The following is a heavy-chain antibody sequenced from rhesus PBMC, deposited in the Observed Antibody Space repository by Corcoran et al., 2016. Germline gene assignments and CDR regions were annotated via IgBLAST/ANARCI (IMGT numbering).Heavy chain of an antibody. Sequence: QVQLVQSGAEVKNPGASVKISCKASGYPFTSYSINWVRQAHGQGLEWMGCINPSNGNGAYAQKFQGRVTMTGDTSTSTAYMERSSLISEDTAVYFCVGWMNTVTHWGPGVLVTVSS. J-gene: IGHJ5-1*01. CDR1: GYPFTSYS. D-gene: IGHD4-23*01. V-gene: IGHV1-200*01. CDR2: INPSNGNG. CDR3: VGWMNTVTH.